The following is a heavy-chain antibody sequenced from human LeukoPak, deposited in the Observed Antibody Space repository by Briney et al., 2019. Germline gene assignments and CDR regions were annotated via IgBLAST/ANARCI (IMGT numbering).Heavy chain of an antibody. Sequence: SGTLSLTCTVSGGSMTHYFWNWIRQPPGKGLEWIGYTHTSGSPDYSRSLKSRVTISLDTSKNQFSLMLTSVTAADTAVYFCARDLGGYPFFMDVWGRGTTVIVSS. CDR1: GGSMTHYF. CDR3: ARDLGGYPFFMDV. CDR2: THTSGSP. D-gene: IGHD2-15*01. V-gene: IGHV4-4*09. J-gene: IGHJ6*03.